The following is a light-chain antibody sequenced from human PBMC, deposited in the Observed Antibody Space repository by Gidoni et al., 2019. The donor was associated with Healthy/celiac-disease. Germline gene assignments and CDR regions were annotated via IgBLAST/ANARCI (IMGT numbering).Light chain of an antibody. J-gene: IGKJ1*01. CDR2: GAY. CDR3: QQYNNWPPWT. CDR1: QSVSSN. Sequence: IVMTQSPATLSVSPGERATLSCRASQSVSSNLAWYQQKPGQAPRLLIYGAYTRATGIPARFSGSGFGTEFTITISSLQFEDFAVYYCQQYNNWPPWTFGQGTKVEIK. V-gene: IGKV3-15*01.